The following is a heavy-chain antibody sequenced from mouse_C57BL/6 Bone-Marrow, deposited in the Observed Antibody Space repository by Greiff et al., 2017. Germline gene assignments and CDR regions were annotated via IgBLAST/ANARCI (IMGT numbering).Heavy chain of an antibody. J-gene: IGHJ2*01. CDR1: GYTFTSYW. D-gene: IGHD1-1*01. CDR3: ARRGYSSSPYYFDY. V-gene: IGHV1-69*01. Sequence: QVQLQQPGAELVMPGASVKLSCKASGYTFTSYWMHWVKQRPGQGLEWIGEIDPSDSYTNYNQKFKGKSTLTVDKSSSTAYMQLSSLTSEDSAVYYCARRGYSSSPYYFDYWGQGTTLTVSS. CDR2: IDPSDSYT.